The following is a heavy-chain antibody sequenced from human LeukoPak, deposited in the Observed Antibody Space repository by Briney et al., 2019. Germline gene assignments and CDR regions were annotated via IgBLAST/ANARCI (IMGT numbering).Heavy chain of an antibody. V-gene: IGHV3-30*18. CDR1: GFTFSSYG. CDR3: AKDQTYYDFWSGYSPDY. D-gene: IGHD3-3*01. CDR2: ISYDGSNK. Sequence: GGSLRLSCAASGFTFSSYGMHWVRQAPGKGLEWVAVISYDGSNKYYADSVKGRFTISRDNSKNTLYLQMNSLRAEDTAVYYCAKDQTYYDFWSGYSPDYWGQGTLVTVSS. J-gene: IGHJ4*02.